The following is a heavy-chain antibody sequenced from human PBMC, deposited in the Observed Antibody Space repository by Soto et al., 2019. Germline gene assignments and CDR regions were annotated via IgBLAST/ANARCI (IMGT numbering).Heavy chain of an antibody. D-gene: IGHD2-15*01. J-gene: IGHJ6*02. Sequence: QVQLVQSGAEVKKPGSSVKVSCKASGGTFSSYVINWVRQAPGEGLEWMGGIIPIFGTTNYAQKCQGRATITADESTRTAYMDLSGLRSEDTAVYYCARGGVVVDLRVKYDYGLDAWGQGTTVTVSS. CDR3: ARGGVVVDLRVKYDYGLDA. CDR2: IIPIFGTT. CDR1: GGTFSSYV. V-gene: IGHV1-69*12.